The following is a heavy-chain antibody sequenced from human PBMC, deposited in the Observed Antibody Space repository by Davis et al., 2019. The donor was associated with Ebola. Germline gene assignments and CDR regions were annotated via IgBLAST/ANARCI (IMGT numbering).Heavy chain of an antibody. J-gene: IGHJ6*02. D-gene: IGHD6-6*01. CDR3: ARVRGSPYSSSFGGYYYGMDV. V-gene: IGHV3-74*01. CDR2: INSDGSST. CDR1: GFTFSSYW. Sequence: GESLKISCAASGFTFSSYWMHWVRQAPGKGLVWVSRINSDGSSTSYADSVKGRFTISRDNAKNSLYLQMNSLRAEDTAVYYCARVRGSPYSSSFGGYYYGMDVWGQGTTVTVSS.